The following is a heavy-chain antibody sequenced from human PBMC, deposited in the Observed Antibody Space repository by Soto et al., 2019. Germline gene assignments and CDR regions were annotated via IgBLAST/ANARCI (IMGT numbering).Heavy chain of an antibody. Sequence: QVQLQESGPGLVKPSETLSLTCTVSGGSMSSYYWSWIRQPPGKGLEWIGYIYYSGSTNYNPSLKSRVTMSVDTPKNQFSLKLSSVTAADTAVYYRARRGYGPGFPYYYGMDVWGQGTTVTVSS. CDR3: ARRGYGPGFPYYYGMDV. CDR1: GGSMSSYY. D-gene: IGHD3-10*01. V-gene: IGHV4-59*01. J-gene: IGHJ6*02. CDR2: IYYSGST.